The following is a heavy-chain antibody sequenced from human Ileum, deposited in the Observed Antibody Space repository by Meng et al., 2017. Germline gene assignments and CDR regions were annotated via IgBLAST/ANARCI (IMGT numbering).Heavy chain of an antibody. D-gene: IGHD4-17*01. CDR2: INAGSGDT. CDR3: AKDSHGYGDGGH. V-gene: IGHV1-46*02. Sequence: QGRRLRSAVGVENPGASVQVSGKPTGHTYHTSYAHWVRQAPGQGLEWMGVINAGSGDTGYAQKFQGRLTMTRDTSTSTLYMELSSLRSEDTAVYYCAKDSHGYGDGGHWGQGTLVTVSS. CDR1: GHTYHTSY. J-gene: IGHJ4*02.